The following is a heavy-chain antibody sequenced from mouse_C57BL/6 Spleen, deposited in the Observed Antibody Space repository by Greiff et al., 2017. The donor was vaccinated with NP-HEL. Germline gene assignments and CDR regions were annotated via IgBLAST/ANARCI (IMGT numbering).Heavy chain of an antibody. CDR2: IDPENGDT. CDR3: TVYYYGSSPFDG. J-gene: IGHJ2*01. Sequence: VQLQQSGAELVRPGASVKLSCTASGFNIKDDYMHWVKQRPEQGLEWIGWIDPENGDTEYASKFQGKATITADTSSNTAYLQLSSLTSEDTAVYYCTVYYYGSSPFDGWGQGATLTVAS. D-gene: IGHD1-1*01. CDR1: GFNIKDDY. V-gene: IGHV14-4*01.